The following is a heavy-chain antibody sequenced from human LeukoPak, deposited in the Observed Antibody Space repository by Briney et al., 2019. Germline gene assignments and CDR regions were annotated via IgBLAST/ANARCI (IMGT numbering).Heavy chain of an antibody. CDR1: GGTFISYA. Sequence: ASVKVSCKASGGTFISYAISWVRQAPGQGREWMGGIIPIFGTANYAQKFQGRVTITADESTSTAYMELSSLRSEDTAVYYCARDVGYCSSTSCYGYSNFPFDYWGQGTLVTVSS. J-gene: IGHJ4*02. V-gene: IGHV1-69*01. CDR3: ARDVGYCSSTSCYGYSNFPFDY. CDR2: IIPIFGTA. D-gene: IGHD2-2*01.